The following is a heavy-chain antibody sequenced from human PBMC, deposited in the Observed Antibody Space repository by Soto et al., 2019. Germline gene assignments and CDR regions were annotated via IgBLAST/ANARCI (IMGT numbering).Heavy chain of an antibody. V-gene: IGHV4-4*02. J-gene: IGHJ6*02. CDR2: IYHSGNT. Sequence: SETLSVTCAVSGDSVTRSNWWSWVRQSPGKGLEWIGEIYHSGNTKYNPSLKSRITMSVDKAKNQFSLKMTSVTAADTAVYYCATSGWNEDFYYYYGMDVWGQGTTVTVS. CDR3: ATSGWNEDFYYYYGMDV. CDR1: GDSVTRSNW. D-gene: IGHD6-19*01.